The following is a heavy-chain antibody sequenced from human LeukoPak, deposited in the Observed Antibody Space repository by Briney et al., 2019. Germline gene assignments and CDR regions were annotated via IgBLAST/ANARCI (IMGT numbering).Heavy chain of an antibody. Sequence: GGSLRLSCAASEFSVGSNYMTWVRQAPGKGLEWVSAISGSGGSTYYADSVKGRFTISRDNSKNTLYLQMNSLRAEDTAVYYCANGYYSLDYWGQGTLVTVSS. CDR2: ISGSGGST. V-gene: IGHV3-23*01. CDR1: EFSVGSNY. D-gene: IGHD3-22*01. J-gene: IGHJ4*02. CDR3: ANGYYSLDY.